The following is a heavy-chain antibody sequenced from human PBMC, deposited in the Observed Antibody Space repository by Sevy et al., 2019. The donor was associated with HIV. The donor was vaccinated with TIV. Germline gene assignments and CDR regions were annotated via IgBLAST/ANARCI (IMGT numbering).Heavy chain of an antibody. V-gene: IGHV4-59*08. CDR1: GDSISTYY. Sequence: SETLSLTCTVSGDSISTYYWSWIRQPTGKGLEWIGSVQYRGTTNYNPSPKNRGTISVDASKHQFFLRLNSVTAADSAVYYCAKHVDARWFDPWGQGTLVTVSS. D-gene: IGHD2-2*01. CDR3: AKHVDARWFDP. J-gene: IGHJ5*02. CDR2: VQYRGTT.